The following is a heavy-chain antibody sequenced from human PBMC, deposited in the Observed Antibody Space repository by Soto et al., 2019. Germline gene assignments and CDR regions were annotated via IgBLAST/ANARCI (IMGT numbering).Heavy chain of an antibody. CDR1: VGSISSSSYY. D-gene: IGHD2-15*01. CDR3: ARSKRYCSGGTCYPVPYYCDN. V-gene: IGHV4-39*01. Sequence: QLQLQESGPGLVKPSESLSLNCTVAVGSISSSSYYWGWIRQPPGQGLEWIGSIFYSGSTYYNPSLKSRVTISVDTSRDQCSLNLSALTAADTAVYYCARSKRYCSGGTCYPVPYYCDNWGQGTLVIVSS. CDR2: IFYSGST. J-gene: IGHJ4*02.